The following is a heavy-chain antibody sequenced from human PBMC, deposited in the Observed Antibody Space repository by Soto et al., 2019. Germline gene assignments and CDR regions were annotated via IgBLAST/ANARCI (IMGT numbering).Heavy chain of an antibody. D-gene: IGHD2-2*02. CDR3: ARIGRESTTFYSRFDP. CDR2: IYHSGTT. Sequence: SETLSLTCVVCGSSISTDFYWGWIRQAPGKALEWIGSIYHSGTTYYNPSLRSRLTISVDTSNNQFSLMLRSVTAADTAVYHCARIGRESTTFYSRFDPWGQGSLVTVSS. V-gene: IGHV4-38-2*01. J-gene: IGHJ5*02. CDR1: GSSISTDFY.